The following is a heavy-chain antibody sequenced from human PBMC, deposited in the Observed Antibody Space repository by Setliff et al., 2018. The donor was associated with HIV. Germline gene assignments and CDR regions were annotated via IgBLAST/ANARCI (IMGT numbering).Heavy chain of an antibody. CDR2: IIPIFGSP. CDR3: ARDVYYYFYMDV. V-gene: IGHV1-69*13. J-gene: IGHJ6*03. CDR1: GDTFSSYA. Sequence: GASVKVSCKASGDTFSSYAISWVRQAPGQGLEWMGRIIPIFGSPNYAQKFQGRVTITADESTSTAYMELSSLRSEDTAVYYCARDVYYYFYMDVWGKGTTVTVSS.